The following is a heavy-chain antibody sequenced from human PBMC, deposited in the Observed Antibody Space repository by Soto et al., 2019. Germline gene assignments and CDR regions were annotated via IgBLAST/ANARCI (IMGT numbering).Heavy chain of an antibody. CDR1: GFTFSSYG. Sequence: EVQLVESGGGLVQPGGSLRLSCAASGFTFSSYGMHWVRQAPGKGLVWVSRINSEGSSTSYADSVKGRFTISRDNAKNTLYLQMNSLRAEDTAVYYCARDKVRGGAFDIWGQGTMVTGSS. D-gene: IGHD3-16*01. J-gene: IGHJ3*02. V-gene: IGHV3-74*01. CDR3: ARDKVRGGAFDI. CDR2: INSEGSST.